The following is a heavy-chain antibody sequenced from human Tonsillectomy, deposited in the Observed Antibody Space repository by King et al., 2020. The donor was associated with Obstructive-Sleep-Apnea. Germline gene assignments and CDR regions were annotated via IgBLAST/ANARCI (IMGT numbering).Heavy chain of an antibody. CDR3: ARSSITMVRGVIITFPLNDAFDI. Sequence: VQLQESGPGLVKPSQTLSLTCTVSGGSISSGGYYWSWIRQHPGKGLEWIGYIYYSGSTYYNPSLKSRVTISVDTSKNQFSLKLSSVTAADTAVYYCARSSITMVRGVIITFPLNDAFDIWGQGTMVTVSS. V-gene: IGHV4-31*03. CDR1: GGSISSGGYY. J-gene: IGHJ3*02. D-gene: IGHD3-10*01. CDR2: IYYSGST.